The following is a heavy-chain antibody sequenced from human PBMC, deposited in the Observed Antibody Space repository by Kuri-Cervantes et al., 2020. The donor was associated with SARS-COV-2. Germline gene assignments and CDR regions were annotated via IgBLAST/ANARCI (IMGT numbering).Heavy chain of an antibody. CDR2: TNTDGSST. V-gene: IGHV3-74*01. Sequence: GESLKISCAASGFTFSNYWMHWVRQAPGKGLVWVSRTNTDGSSTSYADSVKGRFTISRDNAKNTLCLQMNSLRAEDTAVYYCARAFLRGGSDYWGQGTLVTVSS. D-gene: IGHD1-26*01. CDR1: GFTFSNYW. J-gene: IGHJ4*02. CDR3: ARAFLRGGSDY.